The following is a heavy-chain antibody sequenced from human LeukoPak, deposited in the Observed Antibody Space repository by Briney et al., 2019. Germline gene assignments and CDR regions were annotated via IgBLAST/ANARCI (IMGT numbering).Heavy chain of an antibody. CDR3: ARLGHCTGGSCYQYYYMDV. J-gene: IGHJ6*03. CDR2: INPSGGTT. D-gene: IGHD2-8*02. CDR1: GYTFTTFF. V-gene: IGHV1-46*01. Sequence: ASVKVSCKASGYTFTTFFMHWVRQAPGQGLEWMGIINPSGGTTTYAQKFQGRVSLTRDMSTSTVYMELSSLTSEDTAVYYCARLGHCTGGSCYQYYYMDVWGKGTMVTISS.